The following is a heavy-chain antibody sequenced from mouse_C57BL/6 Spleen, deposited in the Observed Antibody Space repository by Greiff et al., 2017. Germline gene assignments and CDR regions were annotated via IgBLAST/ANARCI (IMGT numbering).Heavy chain of an antibody. CDR1: GFNIKDYY. J-gene: IGHJ2*01. CDR2: IDPEDGET. Sequence: VQLKESGAELAKPGASVKLSCTASGFNIKDYYMHWVKQRTEQGLEWIGRIDPEDGETKYDPKFQGKATITADTSSNTAYLQLSSLTSEDTAVYYCARVYNCPEDYFDYWGQGTTLTVSS. D-gene: IGHD4-1*02. CDR3: ARVYNCPEDYFDY. V-gene: IGHV14-2*01.